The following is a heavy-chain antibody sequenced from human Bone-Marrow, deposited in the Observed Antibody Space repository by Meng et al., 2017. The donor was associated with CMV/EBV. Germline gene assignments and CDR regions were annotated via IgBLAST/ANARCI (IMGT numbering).Heavy chain of an antibody. J-gene: IGHJ4*02. CDR3: ARVTIPSIHY. D-gene: IGHD3-3*01. CDR2: INHSGST. V-gene: IGHV4-34*01. CDR1: GGSFSGYY. Sequence: SETLSLTCAVYGGSFSGYYWSWIRQPPGKGLEWIGEINHSGSTNYNPSLKSRVTISVDTSKNQFSLKLSSVTAADTAVYYCARVTIPSIHYWGQGTLVTVSS.